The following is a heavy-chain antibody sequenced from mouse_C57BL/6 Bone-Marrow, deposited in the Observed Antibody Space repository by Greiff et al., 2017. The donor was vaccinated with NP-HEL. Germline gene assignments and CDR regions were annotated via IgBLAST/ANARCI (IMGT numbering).Heavy chain of an antibody. V-gene: IGHV1-54*01. J-gene: IGHJ2*01. CDR2: INPGSGGT. CDR3: ARSGQLRLRNDY. D-gene: IGHD3-2*02. Sequence: QVHVKQSGAELVRPGTSVKVSCKASGYAFTNYLIEWVKQRPGQGLEWIGVINPGSGGTNYNEKFKGKATLTADKSSSTAYMQLSSLTSEDSAVYFCARSGQLRLRNDYWGQGTTLTVSS. CDR1: GYAFTNYL.